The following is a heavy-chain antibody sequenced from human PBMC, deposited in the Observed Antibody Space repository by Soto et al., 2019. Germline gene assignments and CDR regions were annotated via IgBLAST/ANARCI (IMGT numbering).Heavy chain of an antibody. V-gene: IGHV2-5*02. CDR2: IYWDDDK. CDR1: GFSLSTSGVG. J-gene: IGHJ4*02. Sequence: QITLKESGPTLVKPTQTLTLTCTFSGFSLSTSGVGVGWIRQPPGKALEWLALIYWDDDKRYSPSLKSTLTITKDTAKNQVVLTMTNMDPVDTATYYCAHTKAYYYGSGSHFDYWGQGTLVTVSS. D-gene: IGHD3-10*01. CDR3: AHTKAYYYGSGSHFDY.